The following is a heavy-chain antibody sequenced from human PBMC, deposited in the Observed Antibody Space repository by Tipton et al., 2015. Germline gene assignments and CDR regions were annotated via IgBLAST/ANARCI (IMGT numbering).Heavy chain of an antibody. CDR3: ARSGGHGPDA. CDR2: IKPDGSDS. Sequence: SLRLSCAASGFTFHNYWMTWVRQAPGKGLEWVANIKPDGSDSYYLDSVNGRLTFSRNNAKDSLYLQMDSLRVEDTAVYYCARSGGHGPDAWGQGSLGPVSS. CDR1: GFTFHNYW. V-gene: IGHV3-7*01. D-gene: IGHD1-14*01. J-gene: IGHJ1*01.